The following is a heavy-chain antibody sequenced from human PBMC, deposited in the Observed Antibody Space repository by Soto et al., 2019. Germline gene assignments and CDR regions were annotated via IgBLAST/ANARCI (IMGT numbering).Heavy chain of an antibody. Sequence: ASVKVSCKASGYTFTGYHMHWVRQAPGQGIEWMGIFYPRGGSTTYAQKFQGRVTMTADTSTNTVYMEVSSLRSEDTAVYYFRIDLKVVDDYFYYAMDFWGQGTTVPVSS. CDR3: RIDLKVVDDYFYYAMDF. CDR2: FYPRGGST. CDR1: GYTFTGYH. D-gene: IGHD2-15*01. J-gene: IGHJ6*02. V-gene: IGHV1-46*03.